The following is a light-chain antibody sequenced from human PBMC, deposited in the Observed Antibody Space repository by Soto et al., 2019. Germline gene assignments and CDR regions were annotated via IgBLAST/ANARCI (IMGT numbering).Light chain of an antibody. Sequence: DIHMTQSPSSLSASVGDIVTITCRASQSISSYLNWYQHKPGKAPKLLIYAASSLQSGVPSRFSGSGSGTDFTLTICSLQPEDFATYYCQQSYSTPPTFCQGTKVDVK. CDR1: QSISSY. V-gene: IGKV1-39*01. CDR2: AAS. J-gene: IGKJ1*01. CDR3: QQSYSTPPT.